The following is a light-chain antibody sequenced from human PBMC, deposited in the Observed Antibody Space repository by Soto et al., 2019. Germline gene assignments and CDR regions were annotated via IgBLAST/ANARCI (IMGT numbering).Light chain of an antibody. J-gene: IGLJ1*01. V-gene: IGLV2-14*03. Sequence: QSALTQPASVSGSPGQSITVSCTGSSSDVGAYNYVSWYQQHPCKAPKLIIYDVTNRPSGISSRFSGAKSGNTASLTISGLQAEDEDDYYCRSYLSSRTYVFGNGTKLTVL. CDR2: DVT. CDR3: RSYLSSRTYV. CDR1: SSDVGAYNY.